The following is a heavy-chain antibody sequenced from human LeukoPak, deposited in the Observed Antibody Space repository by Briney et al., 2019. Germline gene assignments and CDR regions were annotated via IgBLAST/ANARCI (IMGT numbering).Heavy chain of an antibody. CDR3: ATYRQVMLPFEA. CDR2: TFQGGGEI. D-gene: IGHD5-18*01. CDR1: GFTFSDFA. V-gene: IGHV3-23*01. Sequence: GGSLRLSCAASGFTFSDFAMIWVRQPPGKGLGWVSSTFQGGGEIHYADSVRGRFTISRDNSRSTLFLQMNSLRGEDTAIYYCATYRQVMLPFEAWGQGTLVTVSS. J-gene: IGHJ5*02.